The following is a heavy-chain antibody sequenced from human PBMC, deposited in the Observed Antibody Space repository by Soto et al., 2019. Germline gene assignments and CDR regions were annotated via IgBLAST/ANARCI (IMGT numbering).Heavy chain of an antibody. Sequence: GGSLRLSCAASGFTFISYWMSWVLQAPWKGLEWVANIKQDGSEKYYVDSVKGRFTISRDNAKNSLYLQMNSLRAEDTAVYYCARDKENHEYSYGSDYWGQGTLVTVSS. D-gene: IGHD5-18*01. CDR1: GFTFISYW. V-gene: IGHV3-7*05. CDR2: IKQDGSEK. CDR3: ARDKENHEYSYGSDY. J-gene: IGHJ4*02.